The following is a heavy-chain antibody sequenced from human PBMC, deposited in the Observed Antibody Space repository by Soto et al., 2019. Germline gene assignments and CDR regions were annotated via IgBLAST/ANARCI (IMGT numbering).Heavy chain of an antibody. CDR1: GGSFSGYY. J-gene: IGHJ6*02. CDR2: INHSGST. CDR3: ARVDYGDDYYYYYYGMDV. D-gene: IGHD4-17*01. Sequence: TLSLTCAVYGGSFSGYYWSWIRQPPGKGLEWIGEINHSGSTNYNPSLKSRVTISVDTSKNQFSLKLSSVTAADTAVYYCARVDYGDDYYYYYYGMDVWGQGTTVTVSS. V-gene: IGHV4-34*01.